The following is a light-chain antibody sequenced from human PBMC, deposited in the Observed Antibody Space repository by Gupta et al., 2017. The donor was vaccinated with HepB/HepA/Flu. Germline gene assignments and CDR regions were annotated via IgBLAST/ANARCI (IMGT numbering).Light chain of an antibody. Sequence: QSALTQPRPVSGAPGPSVPISCTGTSSDVGGYNYVSWGQLHPGKVPKLILYDVTRRPAGVPDRFSGSKSGNTASLTISGLQAEDEADYYCASYAGTYIWVFGGGTKLTVL. V-gene: IGLV2-11*01. J-gene: IGLJ3*02. CDR3: ASYAGTYIWV. CDR2: DVT. CDR1: SSDVGGYNY.